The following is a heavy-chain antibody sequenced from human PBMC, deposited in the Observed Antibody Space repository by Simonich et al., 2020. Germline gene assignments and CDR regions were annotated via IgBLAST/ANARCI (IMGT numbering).Heavy chain of an antibody. D-gene: IGHD2-15*01. CDR2: ISPILVRA. CDR3: ARGGLADRRIVYYYYMDV. Sequence: QVQLVQSGAEVKKPGSSVKVSCKASGGTFSSYAISWVRQAPGQGLEWRGGISPILVRANYAQKFQGRVTITADKSTSTAYMELSSLRSEDTAVYYCARGGLADRRIVYYYYMDVWGKGTTVTVSS. J-gene: IGHJ6*03. V-gene: IGHV1-69*06. CDR1: GGTFSSYA.